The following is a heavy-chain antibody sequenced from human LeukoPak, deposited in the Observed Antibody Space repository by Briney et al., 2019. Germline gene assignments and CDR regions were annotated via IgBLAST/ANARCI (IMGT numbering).Heavy chain of an antibody. J-gene: IGHJ5*02. V-gene: IGHV4-59*01. CDR2: IYYTGST. D-gene: IGHD6-13*01. CDR1: GGSISSYY. Sequence: SETLSLTCTVSGGSISSYYWSWIRQPPGKGLEWIGYIYYTGSTNYNPSLKSRVTISVDTSKNQFSLKRSSVTAADTAVYYCASSSWYGNWFDPWGQGTLVTVSS. CDR3: ASSSWYGNWFDP.